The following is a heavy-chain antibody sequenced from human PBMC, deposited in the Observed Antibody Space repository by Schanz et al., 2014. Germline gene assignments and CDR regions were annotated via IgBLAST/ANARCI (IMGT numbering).Heavy chain of an antibody. CDR1: GGSISSYY. D-gene: IGHD3-10*01. CDR2: INHSGGT. CDR3: ELITLDRGVRNDY. V-gene: IGHV4-34*10. Sequence: QVQLRESGPGLVKPSKTLSLTCTVSGGSISSYYWSWIRQPPGKGLEWIGEINHSGGTNYNPSLKSRVTMSVDTSKNQFSLILTSVTAADTAVYYCELITLDRGVRNDYWGQGTLVSVSS. J-gene: IGHJ4*02.